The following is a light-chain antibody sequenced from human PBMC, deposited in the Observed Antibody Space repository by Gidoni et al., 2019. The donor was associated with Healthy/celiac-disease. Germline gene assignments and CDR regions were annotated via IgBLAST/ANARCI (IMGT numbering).Light chain of an antibody. Sequence: QSALTQPASVSGSLGQSITISCTGTSSDVGGYNYVSWYQQHPGNAPKLMIYDVSNRPSGVSNRFSGSKSGNTASLTISGLQAEDEADYYCSSYTSSSTPCVFGTGTKVTVL. CDR2: DVS. CDR1: SSDVGGYNY. V-gene: IGLV2-14*01. CDR3: SSYTSSSTPCV. J-gene: IGLJ1*01.